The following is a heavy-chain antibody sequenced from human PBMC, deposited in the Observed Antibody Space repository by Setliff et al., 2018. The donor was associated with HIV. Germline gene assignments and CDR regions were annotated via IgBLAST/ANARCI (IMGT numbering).Heavy chain of an antibody. V-gene: IGHV3-48*03. D-gene: IGHD3-16*01. CDR2: IGGHGSII. Sequence: QSGGSLRLSCVGSGFTFNGYAMNWVRQAPGKGLEWISFIGGHGSIIHYADSGKGRFTISRDNAKNSLYLQMHSLRVEDTALYYCAAVPWGHSSLIIDHRGQGTPVTVSS. CDR3: AAVPWGHSSLIIDH. CDR1: GFTFNGYA. J-gene: IGHJ4*02.